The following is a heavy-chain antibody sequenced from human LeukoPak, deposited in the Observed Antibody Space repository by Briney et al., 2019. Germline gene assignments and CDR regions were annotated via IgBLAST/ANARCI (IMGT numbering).Heavy chain of an antibody. CDR2: IYYSGST. CDR1: GGSFSGYY. Sequence: SETLSLTCAVYGGSFSGYYWGWIRQPPGKGLEWIGSIYYSGSTYYNPSLKSRVTISVDTSKNQFSLKLSSVTAADTAVYYCARGPVGPCGGDCLGAFDIWGQGTMVTVSS. V-gene: IGHV4-34*01. J-gene: IGHJ3*02. CDR3: ARGPVGPCGGDCLGAFDI. D-gene: IGHD2-21*02.